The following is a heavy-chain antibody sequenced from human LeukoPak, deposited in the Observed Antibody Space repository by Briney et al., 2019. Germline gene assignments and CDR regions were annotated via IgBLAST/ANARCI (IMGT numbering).Heavy chain of an antibody. V-gene: IGHV4-59*02. CDR1: GGSVSSYY. CDR3: ARDTWNYGSSMDV. Sequence: KPSETLSLTCTVSGGSVSSYYWSWIRQPPGKGLEWIGYIYYSGSTNYNPSLKSRVTRSVDTSKNQFSLKLSSVTAADTAVYHCARDTWNYGSSMDVWGQGTTVAVSS. D-gene: IGHD1-7*01. J-gene: IGHJ6*02. CDR2: IYYSGST.